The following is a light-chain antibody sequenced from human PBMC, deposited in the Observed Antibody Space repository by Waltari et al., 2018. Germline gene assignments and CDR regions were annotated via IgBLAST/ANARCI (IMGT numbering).Light chain of an antibody. CDR2: GSS. V-gene: IGLV1-40*01. CDR3: QSYDSSLSVYVV. CDR1: SSNIGAGYD. Sequence: QSVLTQPPSVSGAPGQRVTISCTGSSSNIGAGYDVHWYQQLPGTAPKLLIYGSSNRPSGVRDRFSGSKSGTSASLAITGLQAEDEADYYCQSYDSSLSVYVVFGGGTKLTVL. J-gene: IGLJ2*01.